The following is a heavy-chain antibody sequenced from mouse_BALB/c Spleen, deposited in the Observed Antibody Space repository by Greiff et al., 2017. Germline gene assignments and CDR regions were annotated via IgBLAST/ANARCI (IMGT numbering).Heavy chain of an antibody. CDR3: ARPDYDGGFAY. V-gene: IGHV1-4*01. CDR1: GYTFTSYT. D-gene: IGHD2-4*01. Sequence: LVESGAELARPGASVKMSCKASGYTFTSYTMHWVKQRPGQGLEWIGYINPSSGYTNYNQKFKDKATLTADKSSSTAYMQLSSLTSEDSAVYYCARPDYDGGFAYWGQGTLVTVSA. CDR2: INPSSGYT. J-gene: IGHJ3*01.